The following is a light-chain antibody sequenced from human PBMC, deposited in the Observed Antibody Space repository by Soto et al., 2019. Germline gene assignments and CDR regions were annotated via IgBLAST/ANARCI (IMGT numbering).Light chain of an antibody. Sequence: EIVLTQSPGTLSLSPGERATLSCRASQSVTSNYIAWYQQKPGQAPRLLIYGASSRATGIPDRFSGSGSRADFTLTISRLEPEDFAVYYCQQYGSSPETFGQGTKVEVK. CDR1: QSVTSNY. V-gene: IGKV3-20*01. CDR2: GAS. CDR3: QQYGSSPET. J-gene: IGKJ1*01.